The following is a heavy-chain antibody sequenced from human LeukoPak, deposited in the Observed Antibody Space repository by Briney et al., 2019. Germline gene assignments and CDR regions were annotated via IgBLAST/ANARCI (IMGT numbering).Heavy chain of an antibody. V-gene: IGHV1-69*04. Sequence: SVTLSFNCSVGTFTIYAISWVRHPQGQGLGLMGMIIPILGVTNYAQEFHGRVTITADKSTSTAYMGLSSLRSADTAVYSCARDSPGMDVWGQGTTVTVSS. CDR2: IIPILGVT. J-gene: IGHJ6*02. CDR1: VGTFTIYA. CDR3: ARDSPGMDV.